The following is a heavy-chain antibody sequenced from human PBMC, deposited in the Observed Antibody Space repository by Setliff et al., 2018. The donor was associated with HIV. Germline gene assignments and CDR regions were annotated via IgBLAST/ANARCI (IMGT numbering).Heavy chain of an antibody. J-gene: IGHJ4*02. D-gene: IGHD1-26*01. V-gene: IGHV4-59*01. CDR2: VSYSGST. CDR3: ARTRGRALVSHHFDN. Sequence: SETLSLTCTVSGGSIGGYHWSWVRQPPGRGLEWIGYVSYSGSTSYNPSLDSRVTMSVDSSRDQFSLKLSSVTAADTAVYFCARTRGRALVSHHFDNWGQGRLVTVS. CDR1: GGSIGGYH.